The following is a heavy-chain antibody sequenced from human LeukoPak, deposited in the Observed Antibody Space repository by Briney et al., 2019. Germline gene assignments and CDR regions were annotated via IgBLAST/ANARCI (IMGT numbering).Heavy chain of an antibody. CDR2: IRSKAYGGTT. CDR1: GFTFGDYA. J-gene: IGHJ4*02. CDR3: TRDVYYYDSSGYWV. Sequence: GGSLRLSCTASGFTFGDYAMSWVRQAPGKGLEWVGFIRSKAYGGTTEYAASVKGRFTISRDDSKSIAYLQMNSLKTEDTAVYYCTRDVYYYDSSGYWVWGQGTLVTVSS. V-gene: IGHV3-49*04. D-gene: IGHD3-22*01.